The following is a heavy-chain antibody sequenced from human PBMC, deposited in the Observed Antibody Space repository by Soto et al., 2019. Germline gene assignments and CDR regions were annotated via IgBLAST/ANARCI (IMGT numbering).Heavy chain of an antibody. D-gene: IGHD3-22*01. J-gene: IGHJ5*02. Sequence: TLSLTCTVSGGSVSSGSYYWNWIRQPPGKGLEWIGYVYYTGSTNYNPSLKSRVTISVDTSKNHFSLKLDSVTAADTAVYYCARDPIYYDSTGYGVWFDPWGQGTLVTVSS. V-gene: IGHV4-61*03. CDR3: ARDPIYYDSTGYGVWFDP. CDR2: VYYTGST. CDR1: GGSVSSGSYY.